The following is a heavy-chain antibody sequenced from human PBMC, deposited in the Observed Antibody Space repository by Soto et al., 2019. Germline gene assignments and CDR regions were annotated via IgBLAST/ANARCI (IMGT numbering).Heavy chain of an antibody. J-gene: IGHJ6*02. CDR3: ARSYSSSWLYGMDV. CDR1: GYRFTSHW. D-gene: IGHD6-13*01. V-gene: IGHV5-51*01. Sequence: GESLKISWKGAGYRFTSHWSGWVRQMPGKGLEWMGVIYPGDSDTRYSPSFQGQVTISADKSISTAYLQWSSLKASDAAMYYCARSYSSSWLYGMDVWGQGTTVTVSS. CDR2: IYPGDSDT.